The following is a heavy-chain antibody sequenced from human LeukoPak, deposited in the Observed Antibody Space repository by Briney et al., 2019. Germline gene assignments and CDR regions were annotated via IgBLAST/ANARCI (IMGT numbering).Heavy chain of an antibody. D-gene: IGHD3-22*01. CDR3: ARGPYYYDSSGYYYAEYFQH. CDR2: VNPNSGNT. V-gene: IGHV1-8*03. CDR1: GYTFTSYD. Sequence: GASVKVSCKASGYTFTSYDINWVRQATGQGLEWMGWVNPNSGNTGYAQKFQGRVTITRNTSISTAYMELSSLRSEDTAVYYCARGPYYYDSSGYYYAEYFQHWGQGTLVTVSS. J-gene: IGHJ1*01.